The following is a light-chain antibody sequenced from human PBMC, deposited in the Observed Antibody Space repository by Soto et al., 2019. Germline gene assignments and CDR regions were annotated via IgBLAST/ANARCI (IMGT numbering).Light chain of an antibody. V-gene: IGLV2-14*01. J-gene: IGLJ1*01. CDR2: EVS. CDR1: TSDVGGYNY. Sequence: LTQPASVSGSPGQSIAISCTGTTSDVGGYNYVSWYQQHPGKVPKLLIHEVSNRPSGVSNRFSGSKSGNTASLTISGLQAEDEADYYCLSKTSTISYVFGTGTKV. CDR3: LSKTSTISYV.